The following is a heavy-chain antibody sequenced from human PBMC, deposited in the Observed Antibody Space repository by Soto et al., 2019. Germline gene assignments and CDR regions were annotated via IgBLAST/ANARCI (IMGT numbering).Heavy chain of an antibody. D-gene: IGHD2-2*02. J-gene: IGHJ4*02. CDR2: YYRSKWYN. CDR3: ARATIRDLKVYYFDY. V-gene: IGHV6-1*01. Sequence: YYRSKWYNDYAVSVKSRITINPDTSKNQFSLQLNSVTPEDTAVYYCARATIRDLKVYYFDYWGQGTLVTVSS.